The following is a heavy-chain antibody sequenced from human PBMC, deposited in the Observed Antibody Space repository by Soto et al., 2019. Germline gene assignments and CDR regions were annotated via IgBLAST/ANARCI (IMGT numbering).Heavy chain of an antibody. V-gene: IGHV4-34*01. J-gene: IGHJ5*02. Sequence: PSETLSLTCAVYGGSFSGYYWSWIRQPPGKGLEWIGEINHSGSTNYNPSLKSRVTISVDTSKNQFSLKLSSVTAADTAVYYCGRVKYSSSLNWFDPWGQGTLVTVPS. CDR2: INHSGST. CDR1: GGSFSGYY. CDR3: GRVKYSSSLNWFDP. D-gene: IGHD6-13*01.